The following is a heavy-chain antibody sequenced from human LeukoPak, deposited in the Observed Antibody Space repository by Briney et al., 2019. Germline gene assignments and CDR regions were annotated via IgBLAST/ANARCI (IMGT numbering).Heavy chain of an antibody. CDR2: ISYDGSNK. J-gene: IGHJ4*02. Sequence: GGSLRLSCAASGFTFSSYGMHWVRQAPGEGLEWVASISYDGSNKYYADSVKGRFTISRDNSKNTLFLQMNSLRAEDTAVYYCAKGGEVSSWYKRLKLYFDYWGQGTLVTVSS. V-gene: IGHV3-30*18. CDR1: GFTFSSYG. CDR3: AKGGEVSSWYKRLKLYFDY. D-gene: IGHD6-13*01.